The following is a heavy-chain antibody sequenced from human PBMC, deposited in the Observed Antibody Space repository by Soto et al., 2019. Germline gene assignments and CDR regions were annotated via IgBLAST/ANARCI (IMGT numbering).Heavy chain of an antibody. CDR1: GFTFSSYS. J-gene: IGHJ4*02. CDR2: ISSSSSYI. V-gene: IGHV3-21*01. Sequence: GGSLRLSCAASGFTFSSYSMNWVRQAPGKGLEWVSSISSSSSYIYYADSVKGRFTISRDNAKNSLYLQMNSLRAEDTAVYYCARGGGYSYGYDYWGQGTLVTVSS. CDR3: ARGGGYSYGYDY. D-gene: IGHD5-18*01.